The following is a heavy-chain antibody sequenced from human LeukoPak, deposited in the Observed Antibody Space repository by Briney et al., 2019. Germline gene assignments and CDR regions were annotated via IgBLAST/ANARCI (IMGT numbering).Heavy chain of an antibody. CDR2: IYYSGST. CDR1: GGSISSGDYY. V-gene: IGHV4-61*08. Sequence: PSETLSLTCTVSGGSISSGDYYWSWIRQPPGKGLEWIGYIYYSGSTNYNPSLKSRVTISVDTSKNQFSLKLSSVTAADTAVYYCARAPQSSWWFDYWGQGTLVTVSS. CDR3: ARAPQSSWWFDY. D-gene: IGHD6-13*01. J-gene: IGHJ4*02.